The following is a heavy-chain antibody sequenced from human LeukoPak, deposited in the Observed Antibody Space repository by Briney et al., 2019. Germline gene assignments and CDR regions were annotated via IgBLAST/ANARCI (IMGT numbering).Heavy chain of an antibody. CDR1: GFTFSSYG. J-gene: IGHJ4*02. CDR2: ISGSGGST. CDR3: ACRNGSYSYYFDY. V-gene: IGHV3-23*01. D-gene: IGHD1-26*01. Sequence: GGSLRLSCAASGFTFSSYGMTWVRQAPGKGLEWVSVISGSGGSTNYADSVKGRFTISRDNSKNTLYLQMNRLRVEDTAVYYCACRNGSYSYYFDYWGQGTLVTVSS.